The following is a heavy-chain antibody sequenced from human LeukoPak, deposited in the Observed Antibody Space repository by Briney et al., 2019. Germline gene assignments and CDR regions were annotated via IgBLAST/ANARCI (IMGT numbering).Heavy chain of an antibody. CDR1: GFTFSSYA. Sequence: GGSLRLSCAASGFTFSSYAMSWVRQAPGKGPEWVSAISGSGGSTYYADSVKGRFTISRDNSKNTLYLQMNSLRAEDTAVYYCAKDLSYYYDSSGYYFDYWGQGTLVTVSS. V-gene: IGHV3-23*01. CDR2: ISGSGGST. J-gene: IGHJ4*02. CDR3: AKDLSYYYDSSGYYFDY. D-gene: IGHD3-22*01.